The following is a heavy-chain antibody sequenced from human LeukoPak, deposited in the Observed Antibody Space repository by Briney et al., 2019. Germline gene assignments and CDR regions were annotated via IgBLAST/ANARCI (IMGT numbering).Heavy chain of an antibody. CDR1: GFTFSSYA. Sequence: GGSLRLSCAASGFTFSSYAVTWVRQAPGQGLEWVSTITAGGGSTYYADSVKGRFTISRDNSKNTLFLQMDSLRAEDTALYYCTKGRAPTCSGGSCYRTYDSWGQGTLVTASS. V-gene: IGHV3-23*01. D-gene: IGHD2-15*01. J-gene: IGHJ5*01. CDR3: TKGRAPTCSGGSCYRTYDS. CDR2: ITAGGGST.